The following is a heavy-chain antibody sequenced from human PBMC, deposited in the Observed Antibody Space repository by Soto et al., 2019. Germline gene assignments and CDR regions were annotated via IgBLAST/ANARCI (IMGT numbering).Heavy chain of an antibody. D-gene: IGHD2-15*01. CDR1: GFTFSSYA. J-gene: IGHJ3*02. CDR2: ISSNGGST. V-gene: IGHV3-64*01. Sequence: GGSLRLSCAASGFTFSSYAMHWVRQAPGKGLEYVSAISSNGGSTYYANSVKGRFTISRDNSKNTLYLQMGSLRAEDMAVYYCARAIKYCSGGSCYFRYDGAFEIWGQGTMVTVSS. CDR3: ARAIKYCSGGSCYFRYDGAFEI.